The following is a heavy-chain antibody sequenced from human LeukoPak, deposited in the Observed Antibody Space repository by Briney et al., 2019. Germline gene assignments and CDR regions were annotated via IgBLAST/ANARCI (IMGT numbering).Heavy chain of an antibody. CDR2: ISSSGSTI. D-gene: IGHD3-3*01. Sequence: GGSLRLSCAASGFTFSDYYMSWIRQAPGKGLEWVSYISSSGSTIYYADSVKGRFTISRDNAKNSLYLQMNSLRAEDTAVYYCARVRHDFWSGYPNYYFDYWGQGTLVTVSS. CDR1: GFTFSDYY. V-gene: IGHV3-11*04. J-gene: IGHJ4*02. CDR3: ARVRHDFWSGYPNYYFDY.